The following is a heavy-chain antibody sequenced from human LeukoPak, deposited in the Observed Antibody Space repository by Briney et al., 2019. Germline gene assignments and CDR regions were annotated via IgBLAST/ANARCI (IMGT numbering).Heavy chain of an antibody. CDR1: GGSFSAYY. V-gene: IGHV4-34*01. D-gene: IGHD1/OR15-1a*01. J-gene: IGHJ4*02. Sequence: PSETLSLTCAVYGGSFSAYYWSWIRQPPGKGLEWIGEINHSGSTNCNPSLKNRVTLSVDTSKNHFSLRLSSVTAADTAVYFCARGFANSDYFDYWGQGTLVTVSS. CDR2: INHSGST. CDR3: ARGFANSDYFDY.